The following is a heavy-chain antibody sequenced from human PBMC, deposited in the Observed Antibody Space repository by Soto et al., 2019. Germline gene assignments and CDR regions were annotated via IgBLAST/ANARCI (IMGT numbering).Heavy chain of an antibody. CDR2: MNPNSGNT. J-gene: IGHJ6*03. CDR3: ASVSRPQYYYYYYSYMDV. V-gene: IGHV1-8*01. D-gene: IGHD3-3*02. CDR1: GYTFTSYD. Sequence: ASVKVSCKASGYTFTSYDINWVRQATGQGLEWMGWMNPNSGNTGYAQKFQGRVTMTRNTSISTAYMELSSLRSEDTAVYYCASVSRPQYYYYYYSYMDVWGKGTTVTVSS.